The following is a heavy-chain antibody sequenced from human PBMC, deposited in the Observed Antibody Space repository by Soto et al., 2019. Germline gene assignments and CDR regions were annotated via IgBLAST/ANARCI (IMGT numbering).Heavy chain of an antibody. CDR3: AKDLGVAATYDAFDI. J-gene: IGHJ3*02. CDR2: ISYDGSNK. D-gene: IGHD2-15*01. Sequence: VQLVESGGGLVKPGGSLRLSCAASGFTFSSYSMNWVRQAPGKGLEWVAVISYDGSNKYYADSVKGRFTISRDNSKNTLYLQMNSLRAEDTAVYYCAKDLGVAATYDAFDIWGQGTMVTVSS. CDR1: GFTFSSYS. V-gene: IGHV3-30*18.